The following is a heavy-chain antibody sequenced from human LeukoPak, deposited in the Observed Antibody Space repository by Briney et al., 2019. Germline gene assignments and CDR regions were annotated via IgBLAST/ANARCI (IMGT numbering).Heavy chain of an antibody. J-gene: IGHJ5*02. CDR2: IHYSGST. Sequence: SETLSLTCTVSNGFISSYYWSWIRHPPGEGLEWIGYIHYSGSTNYSPSLKSRVTISIDPSKIEFSLSLSSVSAADTAVYYCARDVAAAGFRLDPGGGGTLVTVSS. V-gene: IGHV4-59*01. CDR3: ARDVAAAGFRLDP. CDR1: NGFISSYY. D-gene: IGHD6-13*01.